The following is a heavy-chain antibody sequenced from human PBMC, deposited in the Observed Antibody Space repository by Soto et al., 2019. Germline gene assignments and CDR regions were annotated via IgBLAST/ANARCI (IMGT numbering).Heavy chain of an antibody. D-gene: IGHD3-16*01. CDR2: IYNSGST. Sequence: SETLSLTCTVSGGSVSSGSYYWTWIRQPSGKGLEWIGYIYNSGSTNYNPSLKSRVIISVDTSKNQFSLKLNSVTAADTAVYYCASQGGWYFDYWGQGTLVTVSS. V-gene: IGHV4-61*01. J-gene: IGHJ4*02. CDR1: GGSVSSGSYY. CDR3: ASQGGWYFDY.